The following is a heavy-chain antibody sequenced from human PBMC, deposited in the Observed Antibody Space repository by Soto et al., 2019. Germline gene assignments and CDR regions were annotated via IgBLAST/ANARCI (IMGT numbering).Heavy chain of an antibody. CDR1: GGTFSSYA. J-gene: IGHJ6*02. Sequence: QVQLVQSGAEVKKPGSSVKVPCKASGGTFSSYAISWVRQAPGQGLEWMGGIIPIFGTANYAQKFQGRVTITADESTSTAYMELSSLRSEDTAVYYCARGKIAGTCSFMGYYYYGMDVWGQGTTVTVSS. CDR3: ARGKIAGTCSFMGYYYYGMDV. V-gene: IGHV1-69*01. CDR2: IIPIFGTA. D-gene: IGHD2-15*01.